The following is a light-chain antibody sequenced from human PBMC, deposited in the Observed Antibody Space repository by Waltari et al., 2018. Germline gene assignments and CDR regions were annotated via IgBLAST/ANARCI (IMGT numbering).Light chain of an antibody. CDR2: DVS. V-gene: IGLV2-14*01. CDR3: NSYAGSSSWV. CDR1: SSDVGFHNY. J-gene: IGLJ3*02. Sequence: QSALTQPASVSGSPGQSITLSCTGTSSDVGFHNYVSWYQQHPGKAPKLMIYDVSERPSGVSNRFSGSKSGNTASLTISGLQAEDEADYYCNSYAGSSSWVFGGGTKLTVL.